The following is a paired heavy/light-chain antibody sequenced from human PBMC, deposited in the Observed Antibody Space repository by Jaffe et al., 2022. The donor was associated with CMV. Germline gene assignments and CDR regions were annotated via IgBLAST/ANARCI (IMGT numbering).Heavy chain of an antibody. V-gene: IGHV3-23*04. CDR1: GFTFSSYA. CDR2: ISGSGGST. J-gene: IGHJ6*03. D-gene: IGHD3-22*01. CDR3: AKDYYDSSGYQDYYYYYMDV. Sequence: EVQLVESGGGLVQPGGSLRLSCAASGFTFSSYAMSWVRQAPGKGLEWVSAISGSGGSTYYADSVKGRFTISRDNSKNTLYLQMNSLRAEDTAVYYCAKDYYDSSGYQDYYYYYMDVWGKGTTVTVSS.
Light chain of an antibody. CDR2: DVS. Sequence: QSALTQPASVSGSPGQSITISCTGTSSDVGGYNYVSWYQQHPGKAPKLMIYDVSNRPSGVSNRFSGSKSGNTASLTISGLQAEDEADYYCSSYTSSSTPHVVFGGGTKLTVL. CDR1: SSDVGGYNY. J-gene: IGLJ2*01. CDR3: SSYTSSSTPHVV. V-gene: IGLV2-14*03.